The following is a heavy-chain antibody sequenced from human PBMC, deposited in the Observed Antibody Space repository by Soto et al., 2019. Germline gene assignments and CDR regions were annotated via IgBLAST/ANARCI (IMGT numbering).Heavy chain of an antibody. CDR1: GFTFSTYW. J-gene: IGHJ4*02. D-gene: IGHD4-17*01. CDR2: IRNDGSNT. CDR3: ARSHYGDYIDY. V-gene: IGHV3-74*01. Sequence: EVQLVESGGGLVQPGGSLRLSCAASGFTFSTYWFHWVRQAPGKGLVWVSRIRNDGSNTSYADSVKGRFTISRDNAKNTLYLQMNSLRAEDTAVYYCARSHYGDYIDYWGQGTLVTVSS.